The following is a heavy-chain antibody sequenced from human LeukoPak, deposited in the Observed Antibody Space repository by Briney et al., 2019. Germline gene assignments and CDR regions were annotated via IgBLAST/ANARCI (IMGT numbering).Heavy chain of an antibody. CDR2: INHSGST. Sequence: SSETLSLTCAVYGGSFSGYYWGWIRQPPGKGLEWIGEINHSGSTNYNPSLKSRVTISVDTSKNQFSLKLSSVTAADTAVYYCASGGSYNAFDIWGQGTMVTVSS. V-gene: IGHV4-34*01. CDR3: ASGGSYNAFDI. D-gene: IGHD1-26*01. CDR1: GGSFSGYY. J-gene: IGHJ3*02.